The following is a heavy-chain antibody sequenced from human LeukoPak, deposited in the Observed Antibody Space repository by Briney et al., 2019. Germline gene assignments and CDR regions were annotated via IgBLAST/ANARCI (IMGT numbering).Heavy chain of an antibody. D-gene: IGHD4-17*01. CDR3: ARDLGDYDGY. Sequence: GGSLRLSCAASGFTFSSYSMNWVRQAPGKGLEWVSYISSSSSTIYYADSVKGRFTISRDNAKNSLYLQMNSLRAEDTAVYYCARDLGDYDGYWGQGTLVTVSS. CDR1: GFTFSSYS. CDR2: ISSSSSTI. V-gene: IGHV3-48*01. J-gene: IGHJ4*02.